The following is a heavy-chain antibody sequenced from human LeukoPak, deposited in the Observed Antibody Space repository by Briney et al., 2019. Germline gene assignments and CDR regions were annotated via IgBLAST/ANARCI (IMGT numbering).Heavy chain of an antibody. CDR2: MNPNSGNT. CDR1: GYTFTSYD. D-gene: IGHD3-10*01. J-gene: IGHJ4*02. CDR3: ARVPSVMVRGVSSY. Sequence: ASVKVSCKASGYTFTSYDINWVRQATGQGLEWMGWMNPNSGNTGYAQKFQGRVTMTRNTSISTAYMELSSLRSEDTAVYYCARVPSVMVRGVSSYWGQGTLVTVSS. V-gene: IGHV1-8*02.